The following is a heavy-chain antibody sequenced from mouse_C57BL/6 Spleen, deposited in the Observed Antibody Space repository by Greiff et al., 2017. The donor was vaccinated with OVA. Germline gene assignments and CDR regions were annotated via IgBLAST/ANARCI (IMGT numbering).Heavy chain of an antibody. Sequence: QVQLQQPGAELVRPGSSVKLSCKASGYTFTSYWLHWVKQRPIQGLEWIGNIDPSDSETHYNQKFKDKATLTVDKSSSTAYMQLSSLTSEDSAVYYCARFFREAMDYWGQGTSVTVSS. J-gene: IGHJ4*01. CDR1: GYTFTSYW. CDR3: ARFFREAMDY. V-gene: IGHV1-52*01. CDR2: IDPSDSET.